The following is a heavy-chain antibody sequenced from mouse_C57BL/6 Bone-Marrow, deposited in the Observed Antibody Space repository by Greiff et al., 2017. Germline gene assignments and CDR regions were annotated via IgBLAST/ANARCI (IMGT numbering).Heavy chain of an antibody. CDR1: GFTFSSYG. CDR2: ISSGGSYT. Sequence: EVQLVESGGDLVKPGGSLKLSCAASGFTFSSYGMYWVRQTPDKRLEWVATISSGGSYTYYPDSVKGRFTISRDNAKNTLYLQMSSLKSEDTAMYYCARHRHFDYWGQGTTLTVSS. CDR3: ARHRHFDY. V-gene: IGHV5-6*01. J-gene: IGHJ2*01. D-gene: IGHD3-2*02.